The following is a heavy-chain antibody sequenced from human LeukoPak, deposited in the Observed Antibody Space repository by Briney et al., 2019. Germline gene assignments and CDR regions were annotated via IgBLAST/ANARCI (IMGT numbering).Heavy chain of an antibody. CDR3: ARWAGYGDS. CDR2: ISGSSGNI. D-gene: IGHD5-12*01. J-gene: IGHJ4*02. V-gene: IGHV3-23*01. CDR1: GFTFSSYG. Sequence: GGSLRLSCAASGFTFSSYGITWVRQAPGKGLEWVSGISGSSGNIYYADSVKGRFTISRDSSKNTLYLQMNSLRVEDTAVYYCARWAGYGDSWGQGTLVTVSS.